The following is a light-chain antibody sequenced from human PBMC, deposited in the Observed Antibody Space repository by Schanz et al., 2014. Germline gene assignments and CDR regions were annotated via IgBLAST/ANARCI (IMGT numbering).Light chain of an antibody. J-gene: IGLJ2*01. CDR3: SSYTDKYTVV. CDR2: GNS. Sequence: QFVLTQSPSVSGAPGQRVTISCTGSSSNIGAGYDVHWYQQLPGTAPKLLIYGNSNRPSGVPDRFSGSKSGTSASLAITGLQAEDEADYYCSSYTDKYTVVIGGGTKLTVL. V-gene: IGLV1-40*01. CDR1: SSNIGAGYD.